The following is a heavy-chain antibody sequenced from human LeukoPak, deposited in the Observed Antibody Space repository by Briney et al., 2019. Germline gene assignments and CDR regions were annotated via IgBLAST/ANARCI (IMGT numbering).Heavy chain of an antibody. Sequence: GGSLRLSCAASGFTFSSYWMSWVRQAPGKGLEWVANIKQDGSEKYYVDSVKGRFTISRDNAKNSLYLQMNSLRAEDTAVYYCARTLEYSSSSYNWFDPWGQGTLVTVSS. CDR3: ARTLEYSSSSYNWFDP. D-gene: IGHD6-6*01. CDR1: GFTFSSYW. V-gene: IGHV3-7*01. CDR2: IKQDGSEK. J-gene: IGHJ5*02.